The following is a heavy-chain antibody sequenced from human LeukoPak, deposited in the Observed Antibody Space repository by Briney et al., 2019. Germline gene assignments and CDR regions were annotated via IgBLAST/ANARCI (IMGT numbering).Heavy chain of an antibody. V-gene: IGHV3-7*01. CDR2: IKQDGSEK. CDR1: GFTFSSYW. Sequence: GGSLRLSCAASGFTFSSYWMSWVRQAPGKGLEWVANIKQDGSEKYYVDSVKGRFTISRDKAKNSLYLQMNSLRAEDTAVYYCARGGCSGGSCYSLGNNWFDPWGQGTLVTVSS. D-gene: IGHD2-15*01. J-gene: IGHJ5*02. CDR3: ARGGCSGGSCYSLGNNWFDP.